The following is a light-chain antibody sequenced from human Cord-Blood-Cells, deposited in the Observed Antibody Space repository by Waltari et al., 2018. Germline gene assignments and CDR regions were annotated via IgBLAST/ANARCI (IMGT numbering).Light chain of an antibody. J-gene: IGKJ2*03. Sequence: ESLLTQSPPTLSVSPWERSTLSCRASQSVSSYLAWYQQQPGQAPSLLIYDASNRATGIPARFSGSGSGTDFTVAISSLEPEDFAVYYCQQRSNWPRGYSFGQGTKLEIK. CDR3: QQRSNWPRGYS. CDR2: DAS. V-gene: IGKV3-11*01. CDR1: QSVSSY.